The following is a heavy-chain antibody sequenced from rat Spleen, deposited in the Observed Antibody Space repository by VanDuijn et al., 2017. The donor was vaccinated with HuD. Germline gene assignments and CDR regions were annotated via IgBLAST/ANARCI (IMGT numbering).Heavy chain of an antibody. CDR2: ISTGGGST. CDR3: VARNHDGSYYPVMDV. Sequence: EVQLVESGGGLVQPGRSMKLSCAALGFTFSNYYMAWVRQAPTKGLEWVASISTGGGSTYYRDSVKGRFTISRDNSKNTLYLEMNSLRFEDTAMYYCVARNHDGSYYPVMDVWGQGAAVIVSS. D-gene: IGHD1-12*02. CDR1: GFTFSNYY. V-gene: IGHV5-25*01. J-gene: IGHJ4*01.